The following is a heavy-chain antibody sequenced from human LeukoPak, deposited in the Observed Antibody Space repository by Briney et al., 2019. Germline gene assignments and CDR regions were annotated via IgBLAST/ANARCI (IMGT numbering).Heavy chain of an antibody. CDR2: ISYDGSNK. V-gene: IGHV3-30*18. D-gene: IGHD4-23*01. CDR1: GFTFSSYG. Sequence: GGSLRLSCAASGFTFSSYGMHWVRQAPGKGLEWVAVISYDGSNKYYADSVKGRFTISRDNSKNTLYLQMNSLRAEDTAVYYCAKNAVTTVVTPSSGAFDIWGQGTMVTVSS. J-gene: IGHJ3*02. CDR3: AKNAVTTVVTPSSGAFDI.